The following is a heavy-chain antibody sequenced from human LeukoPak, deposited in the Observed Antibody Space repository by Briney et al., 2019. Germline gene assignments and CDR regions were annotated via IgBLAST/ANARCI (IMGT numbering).Heavy chain of an antibody. CDR1: GGSISSSNW. D-gene: IGHD3-22*01. J-gene: IGHJ5*02. CDR2: IYHSGST. CDR3: ARGSGGYDSSGYYRRPRSWFDP. Sequence: SETLSLTCVVSGGSISSSNWWSWVRQPPGKGLEWIGEIYHSGSTNYNPSLKSRVTISVDTSKNQFSLKLSSVTAADTAVYYCARGSGGYDSSGYYRRPRSWFDPWGQGTLVTVSS. V-gene: IGHV4-4*02.